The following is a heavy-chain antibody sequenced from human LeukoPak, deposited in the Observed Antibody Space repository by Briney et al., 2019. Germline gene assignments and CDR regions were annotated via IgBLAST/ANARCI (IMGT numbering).Heavy chain of an antibody. CDR2: IKEDGSDK. Sequence: GGSLRLSCAATGFSFTTYWMSWVRQAPGKGLEWVANIKEDGSDKYYVDSVKGRFSISRDNAKNSLYLQMSSLRAEDTAVYYCAKDPGDKAVDRWFDPWGQGTLVTVSS. V-gene: IGHV3-7*03. J-gene: IGHJ5*02. CDR1: GFSFTTYW. CDR3: AKDPGDKAVDRWFDP. D-gene: IGHD6-19*01.